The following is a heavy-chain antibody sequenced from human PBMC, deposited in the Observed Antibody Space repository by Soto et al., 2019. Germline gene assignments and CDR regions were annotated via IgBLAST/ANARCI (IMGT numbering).Heavy chain of an antibody. D-gene: IGHD3-9*01. V-gene: IGHV4-39*01. CDR1: GGSISSSSYF. J-gene: IGHJ5*02. CDR2: ISYSGST. CDR3: ARLTPYYDILTGYFLGWFDP. Sequence: QLQLQESGPGLVKPSETLSLTCTVSGGSISSSSYFWGWIRQPPGKGLEWIGSISYSGSTYYNPSLKSRVTISVDTSKNQVSLKLSSVTAADTAVYYCARLTPYYDILTGYFLGWFDPWGQGTLVTVSS.